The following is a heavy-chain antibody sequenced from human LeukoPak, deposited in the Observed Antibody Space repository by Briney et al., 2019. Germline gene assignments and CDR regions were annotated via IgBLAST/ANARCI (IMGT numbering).Heavy chain of an antibody. J-gene: IGHJ4*02. CDR2: INSSGSTI. Sequence: GGSLRLSCAASGFTFSDYYMSWIRQAPGKGLEWVSYINSSGSTIYYADSVKGRFTISRDNAKNSLYLQMNSLRAEDTAVYYCAREISGERTYYFDYWGQGTLVTVSS. CDR3: AREISGERTYYFDY. CDR1: GFTFSDYY. D-gene: IGHD1-26*01. V-gene: IGHV3-11*01.